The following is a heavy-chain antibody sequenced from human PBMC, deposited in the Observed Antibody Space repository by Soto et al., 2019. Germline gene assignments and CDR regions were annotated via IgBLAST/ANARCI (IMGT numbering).Heavy chain of an antibody. CDR1: GGSISSSNYY. CDR3: AKMGISTPYAFDI. CDR2: IYYSGST. D-gene: IGHD1-20*01. J-gene: IGHJ3*02. Sequence: QLQLQESGPGLVKPSETLSLTCTVSGGSISSSNYYWGWIRQPPGKGLEWIGTIYYSGSTYYNASLKSRVTMSVDTSKNQFSLMLNSVTATDTALYYCAKMGISTPYAFDIWGQGTMVTVSS. V-gene: IGHV4-39*01.